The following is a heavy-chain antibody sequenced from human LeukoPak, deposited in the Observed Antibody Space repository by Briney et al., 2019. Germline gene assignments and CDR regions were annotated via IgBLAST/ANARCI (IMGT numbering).Heavy chain of an antibody. V-gene: IGHV4-4*07. J-gene: IGHJ6*03. CDR1: GGSISSYY. D-gene: IGHD1-14*01. CDR2: IYSSGST. Sequence: PSETLSLTCTVSGGSISSYYWSWIRQPAGKGLEWIGRIYSSGSTYYNPSLKSRVTMSVDTSKNQFSLNLSSVTAADTAVYYCAREAATEPHYYYYMDVWGKGTTVTVSS. CDR3: AREAATEPHYYYYMDV.